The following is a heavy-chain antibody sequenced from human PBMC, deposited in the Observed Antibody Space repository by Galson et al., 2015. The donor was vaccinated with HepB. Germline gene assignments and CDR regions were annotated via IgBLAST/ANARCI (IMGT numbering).Heavy chain of an antibody. J-gene: IGHJ5*02. V-gene: IGHV1-58*01. CDR3: AAATHYYYDSTGYYAGSHWFDP. CDR1: GFTFSNSA. CDR2: IVVGHGNT. Sequence: SVKVSCKASGFTFSNSAVQWVRQARGQGLEWVGWIVVGHGNTNYAPEFQGRLTITRDMSTSAVYMEMSSLRSDDTAVYYCAAATHYYYDSTGYYAGSHWFDPWGQGTLVTVSS. D-gene: IGHD3-22*01.